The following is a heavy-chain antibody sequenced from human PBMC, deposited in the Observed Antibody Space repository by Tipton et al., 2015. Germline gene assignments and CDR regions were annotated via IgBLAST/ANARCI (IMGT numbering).Heavy chain of an antibody. V-gene: IGHV4-34*01. CDR2: INDSGST. J-gene: IGHJ4*02. CDR3: ARGDWII. CDR1: GGSFSGYY. D-gene: IGHD3/OR15-3a*01. Sequence: LRLSCAVYGGSFSGYYWSWIRQTPGEGLEWIGEINDSGSTNYNPSLKTRVTISGDTSKNQFSLELNSVTAADTAVYYCARGDWIIWGQGTLVTVSS.